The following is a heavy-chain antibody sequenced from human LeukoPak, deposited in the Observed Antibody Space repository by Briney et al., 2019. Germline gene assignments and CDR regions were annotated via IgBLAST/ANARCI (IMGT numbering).Heavy chain of an antibody. CDR1: GGSISSRSYY. V-gene: IGHV4-39*01. Sequence: SETLSLTCSVSGGSISSRSYYWGWIRHPPGKGLEWIGSISYSASTYYNPSLKSRVTTSVDTSKNQFSLKLSSVTAADTALYYCARVPNWYDSSGYYGPYYYYYMDVWGKGTTVTVSS. CDR2: ISYSAST. J-gene: IGHJ6*03. CDR3: ARVPNWYDSSGYYGPYYYYYMDV. D-gene: IGHD3-22*01.